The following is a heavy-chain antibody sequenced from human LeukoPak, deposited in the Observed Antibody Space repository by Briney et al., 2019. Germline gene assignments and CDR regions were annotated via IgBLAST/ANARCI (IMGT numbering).Heavy chain of an antibody. CDR3: AKDKYDY. CDR2: ILYDGSNK. CDR1: GFTFSSYG. V-gene: IGHV3-30*18. J-gene: IGHJ4*02. Sequence: GGSLRLSCAASGFTFSSYGMHWVRQAPGKGLEWVAVILYDGSNKYYADSVKGRFTISRDNSKNTLYLQMNSLRAEDTAVYYCAKDKYDYWGQGTLVTVSS.